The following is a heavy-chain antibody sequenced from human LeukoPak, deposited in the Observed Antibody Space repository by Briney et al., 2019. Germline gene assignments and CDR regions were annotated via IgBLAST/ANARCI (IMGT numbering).Heavy chain of an antibody. CDR2: INPSGGST. Sequence: GASVKVSCKASGYTFTSYYMHWVRQAPGQGLEWMGIINPSGGSTSYAQKFQGRVTMTRDMSTSTVYMELSSLRSEDTAVYYCAREPTTSIAAAGMGLHWFDPWGQGTLVTVSS. CDR3: AREPTTSIAAAGMGLHWFDP. D-gene: IGHD6-13*01. J-gene: IGHJ5*02. V-gene: IGHV1-46*01. CDR1: GYTFTSYY.